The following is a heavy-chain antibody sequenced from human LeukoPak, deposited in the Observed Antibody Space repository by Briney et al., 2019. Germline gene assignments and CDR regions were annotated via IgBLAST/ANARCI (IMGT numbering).Heavy chain of an antibody. CDR3: ARDRAGYCSSRSCSQGGFDF. CDR1: GYTFTSYD. V-gene: IGHV1-2*02. Sequence: ASVKVSCKASGYTFTSYDINWVRQAPGQGLEWMGWINPNSGGTNYAQKFQGRVTMTRDTSISTAYMELSRLRSDDTAVYYCARDRAGYCSSRSCSQGGFDFWGQGTMVTVSA. CDR2: INPNSGGT. D-gene: IGHD2-2*01. J-gene: IGHJ3*01.